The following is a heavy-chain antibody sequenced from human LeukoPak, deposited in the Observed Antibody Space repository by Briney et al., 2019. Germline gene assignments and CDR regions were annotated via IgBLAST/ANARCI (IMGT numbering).Heavy chain of an antibody. CDR3: ARDALKQLARLSYFDY. D-gene: IGHD1-1*01. CDR2: ISSSSSYI. V-gene: IGHV3-21*01. CDR1: GFTFSRYS. Sequence: AGGSLRLSCAASGFTFSRYSMNWVRQAPGKGLEWVSSISSSSSYIYYGDSVKGLFTISRDNAKNSLYLKMNSLRAEHAAVYYCARDALKQLARLSYFDYWGQGTLVTVSS. J-gene: IGHJ4*02.